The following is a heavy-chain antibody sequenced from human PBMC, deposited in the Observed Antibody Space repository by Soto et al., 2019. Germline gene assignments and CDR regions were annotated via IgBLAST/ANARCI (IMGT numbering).Heavy chain of an antibody. CDR2: IYHSGDT. CDR1: GAYVNTGGYY. V-gene: IGHV4-31*03. J-gene: IGHJ4*02. CDR3: ARAPGNERLDY. Sequence: QVQLQESGPGLVKPSQTLSLTCTVSGAYVNTGGYYWSWVRQYPGKGLEWIGPIYHSGDTYYNPSFKGXLTISVDTSKNHFSLSLSSVTVADTAVYYCARAPGNERLDYWGQGTLVIVSS. D-gene: IGHD1-1*01.